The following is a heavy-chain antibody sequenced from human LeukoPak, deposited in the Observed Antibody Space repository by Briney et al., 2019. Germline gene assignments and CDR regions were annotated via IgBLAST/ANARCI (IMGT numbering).Heavy chain of an antibody. CDR1: GFTFDDYA. D-gene: IGHD3-10*01. Sequence: GGSLRLSCAASGFTFDDYAMHWVRHAPGKGLEWVSLISWDGGSTYYADSVKGRFTISRDNSKNSLYLQMNSLRAEDTALYYCAKGPPIWFPLYYFDYWGQGTLVTVSS. J-gene: IGHJ4*02. CDR3: AKGPPIWFPLYYFDY. CDR2: ISWDGGST. V-gene: IGHV3-43D*03.